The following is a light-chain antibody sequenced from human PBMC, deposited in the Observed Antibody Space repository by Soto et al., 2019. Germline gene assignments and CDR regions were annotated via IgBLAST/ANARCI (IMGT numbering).Light chain of an antibody. J-gene: IGLJ3*02. Sequence: QAVVTQEPSLSVSPGGTVTLTCASSTGAVTSGNFPYWFQQKPGQAPRTLIYETSNKHSWTPARFSGSLLGGKAALTLSGAQPADEAEYYCLLSFSGPRVFGGGTQLTVL. CDR1: TGAVTSGNF. CDR3: LLSFSGPRV. V-gene: IGLV7-46*01. CDR2: ETS.